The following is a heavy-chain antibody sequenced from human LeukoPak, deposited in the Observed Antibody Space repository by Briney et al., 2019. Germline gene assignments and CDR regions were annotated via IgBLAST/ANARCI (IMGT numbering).Heavy chain of an antibody. V-gene: IGHV3-23*01. J-gene: IGHJ4*02. D-gene: IGHD3-22*01. Sequence: PGGSLRLSCAASGFTFSSYAMSWVRQAPGKGLEWVSAIRGSGGSTYYADSVKGRFTISRDNSKNTLYLQMNSLRAEDTAVYYCAKTYYYDSSGYYDPGDYWGQGTLVTVSS. CDR1: GFTFSSYA. CDR3: AKTYYYDSSGYYDPGDY. CDR2: IRGSGGST.